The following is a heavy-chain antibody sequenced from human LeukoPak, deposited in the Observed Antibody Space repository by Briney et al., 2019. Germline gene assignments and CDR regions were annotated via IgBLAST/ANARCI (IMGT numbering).Heavy chain of an antibody. J-gene: IGHJ4*02. CDR1: GGSFSGYY. Sequence: SETLSLTCAVYGGSFSGYYWSWIRQPAGKGLEWIGRIYTSGSTNYNPSLKSRVTMSVDTSKNQFSLSLSSVTAADTAFYYCARETTGLARYFDYWGQGTLVTVSS. D-gene: IGHD4-11*01. CDR2: IYTSGST. CDR3: ARETTGLARYFDY. V-gene: IGHV4-4*07.